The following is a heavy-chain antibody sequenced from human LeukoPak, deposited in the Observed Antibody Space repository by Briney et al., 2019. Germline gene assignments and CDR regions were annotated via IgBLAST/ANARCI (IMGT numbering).Heavy chain of an antibody. CDR1: GFTFSSYA. CDR2: ISGSGGST. V-gene: IGHV3-23*01. J-gene: IGHJ3*02. CDR3: ARDGIAVAGPDAFDI. Sequence: TGGSLRLSCAASGFTFSSYAMSWVRQAPGKGLEWVSAISGSGGSTYYADSVKGRFTISRDNSKNTLYLQMDSLRAEDTAVYYCARDGIAVAGPDAFDIWGQGTMVTVSS. D-gene: IGHD6-19*01.